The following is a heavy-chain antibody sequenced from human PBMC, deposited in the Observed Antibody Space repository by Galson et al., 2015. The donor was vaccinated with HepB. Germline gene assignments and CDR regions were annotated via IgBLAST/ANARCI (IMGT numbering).Heavy chain of an antibody. CDR3: ARVEAGYSSSLDY. CDR1: GGSISSSNW. D-gene: IGHD6-6*01. CDR2: IYHSGST. Sequence: SETLSLTCAVSGGSISSSNWWSWVRQPPGKGLEWIGEIYHSGSTNYNPSLKSRVTISVDKSKNQFSLKLSSVTAADTAVYYCARVEAGYSSSLDYWGQGTLVTVSS. J-gene: IGHJ4*02. V-gene: IGHV4-4*02.